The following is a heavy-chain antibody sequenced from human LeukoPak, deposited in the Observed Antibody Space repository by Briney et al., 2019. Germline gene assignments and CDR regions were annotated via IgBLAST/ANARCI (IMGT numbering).Heavy chain of an antibody. J-gene: IGHJ6*02. CDR1: GFTFSSYA. Sequence: GGSLRLSCAASGFTFSSYAMEWVRQAPGKGLEWLSSLTGGSDYVYYADSVKGRFTISRDNAKNSLYLQMNSLRAEDTAVYYCARAEVVVVAATLNYYYYGMDVWGQGTTVTVSS. CDR3: ARAEVVVVAATLNYYYYGMDV. CDR2: LTGGSDYV. V-gene: IGHV3-21*01. D-gene: IGHD2-15*01.